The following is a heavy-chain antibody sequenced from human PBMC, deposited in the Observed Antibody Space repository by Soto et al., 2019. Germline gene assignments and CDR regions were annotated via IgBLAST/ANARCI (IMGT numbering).Heavy chain of an antibody. V-gene: IGHV2-5*02. Sequence: QITLKESGPTLVKPTQTLTLTCTFSGFSLSTSGVGVGWIRQPPGKALEWLALIYWDDDKRYSPSLKSRLTITKDTSKTQVVLTMTNMDPVDTATYYCARFLAAEIFDYWGQGTLVTVSS. CDR3: ARFLAAEIFDY. CDR1: GFSLSTSGVG. J-gene: IGHJ4*02. CDR2: IYWDDDK. D-gene: IGHD6-25*01.